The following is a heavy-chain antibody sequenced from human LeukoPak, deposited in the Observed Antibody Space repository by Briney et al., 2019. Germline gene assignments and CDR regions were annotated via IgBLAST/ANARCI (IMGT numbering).Heavy chain of an antibody. CDR1: GFPFSSYA. J-gene: IGHJ4*02. D-gene: IGHD2-2*01. CDR3: ARDPHCDTTTCLSYFDY. CDR2: ISNNGGST. Sequence: TGGSLRLSCAASGFPFSSYAMHWFRQAPGKGLELVSTISNNGGSTYFANSVKGRFTISRDNSKNTLFLQMGSLRPEDMAVYYCARDPHCDTTTCLSYFDYWGRGTLVTVSS. V-gene: IGHV3-64*01.